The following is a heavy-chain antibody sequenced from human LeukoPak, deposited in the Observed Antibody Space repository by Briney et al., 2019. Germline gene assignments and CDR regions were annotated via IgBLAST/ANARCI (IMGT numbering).Heavy chain of an antibody. CDR2: IRHSDDST. Sequence: PGGSLGLSCAASGFTFSSYAMSWVRRPPGKGLEWVSVIRHSDDSTYNADSVKGRFTISRDISKNTLYLQMNSLSAEDTAIYYCAKTLFGVAIVLDSWGPGTLVTVSS. D-gene: IGHD3-3*01. CDR3: AKTLFGVAIVLDS. V-gene: IGHV3-23*01. CDR1: GFTFSSYA. J-gene: IGHJ4*02.